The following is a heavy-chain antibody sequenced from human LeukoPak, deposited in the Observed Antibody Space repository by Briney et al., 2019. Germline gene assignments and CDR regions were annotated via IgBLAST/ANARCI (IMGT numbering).Heavy chain of an antibody. CDR2: IKSDGST. J-gene: IGHJ1*01. CDR3: ARAPSEIGGYYPEYFRH. V-gene: IGHV3-74*01. CDR1: GFTFSSYW. D-gene: IGHD3-22*01. Sequence: GGSLRLSCAASGFTFSSYWMHWVRQAPGKGLVWVSRIKSDGSTRYADSVKGRFTISRDNAKNTVSLQMDSLRAEDTGVYYCARAPSEIGGYYPEYFRHWGQGTLVTVSP.